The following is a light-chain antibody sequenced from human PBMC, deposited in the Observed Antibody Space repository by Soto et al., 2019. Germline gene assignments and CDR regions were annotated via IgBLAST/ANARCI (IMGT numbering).Light chain of an antibody. CDR1: QGISSY. J-gene: IGKJ2*01. Sequence: DIQLIQSPSFLSASVGDRVTITCRASQGISSYLAWYQQKPAKAPNLLIYAASTLQSGVPSRFSGSGSGTEFTLTISSLQHEDFATYYCQQFNSYPYTFGQGTKVDIK. CDR2: AAS. CDR3: QQFNSYPYT. V-gene: IGKV1-9*01.